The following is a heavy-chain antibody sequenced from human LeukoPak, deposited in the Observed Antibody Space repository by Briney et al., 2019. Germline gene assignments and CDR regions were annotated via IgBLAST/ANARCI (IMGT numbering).Heavy chain of an antibody. D-gene: IGHD3-10*01. CDR3: ARRGLHGSGSYYYYYYMDV. CDR2: IIPIFGTA. J-gene: IGHJ6*03. CDR1: GGTFSSYA. Sequence: SVKVSCNASGGTFSSYAISWVRQAPGQGLEWMGRIIPIFGTANYAQKFQGRVTITADKSTSTAYMELSSLRSEDTAVYYCARRGLHGSGSYYYYYYMDVWGKGTTVTVSS. V-gene: IGHV1-69*06.